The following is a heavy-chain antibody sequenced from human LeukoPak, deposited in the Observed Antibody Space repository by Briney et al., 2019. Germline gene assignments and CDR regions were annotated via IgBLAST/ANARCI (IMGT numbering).Heavy chain of an antibody. CDR2: MYDSEST. J-gene: IGHJ5*02. Sequence: SETLSLTCSVSGGSISSYYWSWIRQPPGKGLEWIGYMYDSESTNYNPSLKSRVTISVDSSKNQFSLKLKSVTAADTAVYYCARDREYYYDSSGYSNWFDPWGQGTLATVSS. V-gene: IGHV4-59*01. CDR1: GGSISSYY. D-gene: IGHD3-22*01. CDR3: ARDREYYYDSSGYSNWFDP.